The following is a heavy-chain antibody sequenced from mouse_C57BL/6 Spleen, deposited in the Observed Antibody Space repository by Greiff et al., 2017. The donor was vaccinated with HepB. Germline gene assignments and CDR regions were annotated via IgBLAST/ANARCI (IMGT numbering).Heavy chain of an antibody. CDR1: GYSITSGYY. V-gene: IGHV3-6*01. Sequence: DVKLQESGPGLVKPSQSLSLTCSVTGYSITSGYYWNWIRQFPGNKLEWMGYISYDGSNNYNPSLKNRISITRDTSKNQFFLKLNSVTTEDTATYYCARVYDGYYIAMDYWGQGTSVTVSS. CDR3: ARVYDGYYIAMDY. CDR2: ISYDGSN. D-gene: IGHD2-3*01. J-gene: IGHJ4*01.